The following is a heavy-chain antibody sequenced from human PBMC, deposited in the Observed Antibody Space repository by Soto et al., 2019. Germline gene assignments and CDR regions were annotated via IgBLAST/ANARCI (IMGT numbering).Heavy chain of an antibody. V-gene: IGHV1-18*04. CDR1: GYTFTNYE. Sequence: GASVKVSCKTSGYTFTNYEVTWVRQAPGRGLXWMGWITPYNGNTHYAPHPQGRITLATDTSTSTAYLDLTNLISDDTAMYYCARVVPGAVPWFDSWGQGTPVTVSS. CDR3: ARVVPGAVPWFDS. J-gene: IGHJ5*01. CDR2: ITPYNGNT. D-gene: IGHD3-16*02.